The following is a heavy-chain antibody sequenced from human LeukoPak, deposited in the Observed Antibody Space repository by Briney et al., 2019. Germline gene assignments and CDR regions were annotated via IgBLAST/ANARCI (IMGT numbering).Heavy chain of an antibody. V-gene: IGHV4-39*01. CDR1: GGSISSSSYY. CDR3: ARTRYYYGSRSYGAPYYFDY. J-gene: IGHJ4*02. D-gene: IGHD3-10*01. Sequence: PSETLSLTCTVSGGSISSSSYYWGWIRQPPGKGLEWIGSIYYSGSTYYNPSLKSRVTISVDTSKNQCSLTLSSVTAADTAVYYCARTRYYYGSRSYGAPYYFDYWGQGTLVTVSS. CDR2: IYYSGST.